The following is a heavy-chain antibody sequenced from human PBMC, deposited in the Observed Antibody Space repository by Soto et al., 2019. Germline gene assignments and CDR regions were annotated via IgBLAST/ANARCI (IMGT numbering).Heavy chain of an antibody. CDR2: IIPIFGTA. Sequence: QVQLVQSGAEVKKPGSSVKVSCKASGGTFSSYAISWVRQAPGQGLEWIGGIIPIFGTANYAQKFQGRVTITADESTSTAYMELSSLRSEDTAVYYCASLLNYDSSGYYYRKVDYWGQGTLVTVSS. D-gene: IGHD3-22*01. J-gene: IGHJ4*02. CDR1: GGTFSSYA. CDR3: ASLLNYDSSGYYYRKVDY. V-gene: IGHV1-69*01.